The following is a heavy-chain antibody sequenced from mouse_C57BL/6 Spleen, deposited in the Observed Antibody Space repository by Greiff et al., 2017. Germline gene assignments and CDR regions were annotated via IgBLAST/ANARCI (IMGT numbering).Heavy chain of an antibody. Sequence: VQLLQSGPELVKPGASVKISCKASGYTFSDYYMNWVKQSHGKSLEWIGDINPKDGGTRYNQKLQGKATLTLYKSSSTSYMELRSLTTADSAVYYCAISGAYYSTFDGVDYWGQGTSVTVSS. CDR3: AISGAYYSTFDGVDY. J-gene: IGHJ4*01. D-gene: IGHD2-5*01. CDR2: INPKDGGT. V-gene: IGHV1-26*01. CDR1: GYTFSDYY.